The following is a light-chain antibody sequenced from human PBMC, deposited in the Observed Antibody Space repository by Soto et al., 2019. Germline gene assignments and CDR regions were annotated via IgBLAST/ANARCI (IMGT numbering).Light chain of an antibody. J-gene: IGKJ5*01. Sequence: DIQMTQFPSSLSASIGDRFTITCQASQNITNNLSWYQQKPGKAPKLLIYAASTLQSGVPSKFSGSGFGTDFTLTISSLQTEDFATYYCQQNYSPPPITFGQGTRLEIK. CDR2: AAS. CDR1: QNITNN. CDR3: QQNYSPPPIT. V-gene: IGKV1-39*01.